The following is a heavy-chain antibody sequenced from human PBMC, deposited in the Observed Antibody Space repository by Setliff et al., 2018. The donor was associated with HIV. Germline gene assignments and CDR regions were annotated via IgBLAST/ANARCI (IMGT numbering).Heavy chain of an antibody. CDR3: ARWGETTGIKDFDL. V-gene: IGHV4-39*07. CDR2: IYYSGST. D-gene: IGHD1-1*01. J-gene: IGHJ3*01. CDR1: GGSISSSSYY. Sequence: SETLSLTCTVSGGSISSSSYYWGWIRQPPGKGLEWIGSIYYSGSTYYNPSLKSRVTISVDTSKNQFSLKLSSVTAADTAVYYCARWGETTGIKDFDLWGQGTMVTVSS.